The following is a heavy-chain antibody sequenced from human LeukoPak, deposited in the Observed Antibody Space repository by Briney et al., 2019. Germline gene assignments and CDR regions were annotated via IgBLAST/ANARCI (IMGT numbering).Heavy chain of an antibody. CDR3: ARDSWERNYGVPGGYNWFDP. V-gene: IGHV3-23*01. CDR1: GFTFRNYA. D-gene: IGHD4-17*01. Sequence: GGSLRLSCAASGFTFRNYAMGWVRQAPGKGLEWVSVISAADGDNTYYADSVKGRFSISRDNSNYTLHLQMNSLRAEDTAVYYCARDSWERNYGVPGGYNWFDPWGQGTLVTVSS. J-gene: IGHJ5*02. CDR2: ISAADGDNT.